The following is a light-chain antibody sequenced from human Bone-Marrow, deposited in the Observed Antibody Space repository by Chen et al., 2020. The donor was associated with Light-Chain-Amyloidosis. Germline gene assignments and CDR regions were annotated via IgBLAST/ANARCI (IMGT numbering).Light chain of an antibody. CDR1: NIGATS. Sequence: SYVLTQPSSVSVAPGQTATIACGGNNIGATSVHWYQQTPGQAPLLVVYDESDRPSGIPERLYGANFGNTATLTISRVEAMHEGEYYWQVWDRSSHRPVFRGGTKLTV. J-gene: IGLJ3*02. V-gene: IGLV3-21*02. CDR2: DES. CDR3: QVWDRSSHRPV.